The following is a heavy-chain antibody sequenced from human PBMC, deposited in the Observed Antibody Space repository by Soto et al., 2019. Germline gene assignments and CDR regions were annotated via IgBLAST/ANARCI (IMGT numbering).Heavy chain of an antibody. V-gene: IGHV3-23*01. CDR1: GFIFGNYA. D-gene: IGHD1-20*01. J-gene: IGHJ4*02. Sequence: GGSLRLSCAASGFIFGNYAMNWVRQAPGKGLEWISTISDSGSSTYHADSVKGRFTISRDNSKNTLYLQMNSLRAEDTAVYYCATALNWNFDYWGQGTLVTVSS. CDR2: ISDSGSST. CDR3: ATALNWNFDY.